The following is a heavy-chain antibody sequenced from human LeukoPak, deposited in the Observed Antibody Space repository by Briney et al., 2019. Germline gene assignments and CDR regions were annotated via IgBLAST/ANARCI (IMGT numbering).Heavy chain of an antibody. V-gene: IGHV4-30-4*01. Sequence: SETLSLTCTVSGGSISSGDYYWSWIRQPPGKGLEWIGYIYYSGSTYYNPSLKSRATISVDTSKNQFSLKLSSVTAADTAVYYCARVNEHPGIAAAGPNWFDPWGQGTLVTVSS. CDR2: IYYSGST. D-gene: IGHD6-13*01. CDR1: GGSISSGDYY. CDR3: ARVNEHPGIAAAGPNWFDP. J-gene: IGHJ5*02.